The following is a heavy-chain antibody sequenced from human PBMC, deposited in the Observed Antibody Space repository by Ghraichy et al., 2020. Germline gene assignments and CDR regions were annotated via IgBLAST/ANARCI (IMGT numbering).Heavy chain of an antibody. J-gene: IGHJ6*02. D-gene: IGHD2-2*01. Sequence: GGSLRLSCAASGFTFSSYGMHWVRQAPGKGLEWVAFIRYDGSNKYYADSVKGRFTISRDNSKNTLYLQMNSLRAEDTAVYYCAKTPPCESTSCYLPPSWVGYYYYGMDVWGQGTTVTVSS. CDR1: GFTFSSYG. V-gene: IGHV3-30*02. CDR3: AKTPPCESTSCYLPPSWVGYYYYGMDV. CDR2: IRYDGSNK.